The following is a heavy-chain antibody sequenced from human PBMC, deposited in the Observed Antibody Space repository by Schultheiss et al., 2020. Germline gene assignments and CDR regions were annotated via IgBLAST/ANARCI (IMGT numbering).Heavy chain of an antibody. CDR1: GFTVSSNY. CDR2: IYSGGTT. CDR3: ARDKGGNWNYIDY. Sequence: GGSLRLSCAASGFTVSSNYMSWVRQAPGKGLEWVSVIYSGGTTYYADSVKGRFTISRDNAKNSLYLQMNSLRAEDTAVYYCARDKGGNWNYIDYWGQGTLVTVSS. V-gene: IGHV3-53*01. D-gene: IGHD1-20*01. J-gene: IGHJ4*02.